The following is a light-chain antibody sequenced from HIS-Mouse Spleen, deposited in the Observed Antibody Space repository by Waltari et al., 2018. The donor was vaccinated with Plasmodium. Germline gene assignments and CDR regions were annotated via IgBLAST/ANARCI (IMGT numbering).Light chain of an antibody. CDR2: KDS. V-gene: IGLV3-25*03. CDR3: QSADSSGTPNWV. Sequence: SYELTQPPSVSVSTGQTARITCSGDASPQQYAYWYQQKPGQAPVLVIYKDSERPSRIPERFSGSSSGTTVTLTISGVQAEDEADYYCQSADSSGTPNWVFGGGTKLTVL. CDR1: ASPQQY. J-gene: IGLJ3*02.